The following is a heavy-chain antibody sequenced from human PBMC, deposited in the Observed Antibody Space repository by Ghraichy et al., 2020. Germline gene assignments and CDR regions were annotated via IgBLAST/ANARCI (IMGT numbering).Heavy chain of an antibody. CDR3: ARHRPTISCFTDECDWYLDL. CDR2: IYLGDSDT. J-gene: IGHJ2*01. CDR1: GYLFTNDW. D-gene: IGHD3-16*01. V-gene: IGHV5-51*01. Sequence: GESLNISCKASGYLFTNDWIGWVRQMPGKGLEWMGIIYLGDSDTRYSPSFEGQVTISADESINVAYLHWTSLKTSDTAVYYCARHRPTISCFTDECDWYLDLWGPGTLVSVSS.